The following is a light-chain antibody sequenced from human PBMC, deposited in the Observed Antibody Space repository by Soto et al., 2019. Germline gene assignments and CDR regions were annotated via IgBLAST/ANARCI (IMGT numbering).Light chain of an antibody. CDR2: GST. CDR3: TSFARGSTLV. Sequence: QSVLTQPPSVTGAPGQRVTISCTGSNSNIGAGYPVHWYQQFPGTAPKLLIYGSTNRPSGVPDRFSGSKSGTSASLVITGLQAEDEADYYCTSFARGSTLVFGGGTKLTVL. CDR1: NSNIGAGYP. J-gene: IGLJ3*02. V-gene: IGLV1-40*01.